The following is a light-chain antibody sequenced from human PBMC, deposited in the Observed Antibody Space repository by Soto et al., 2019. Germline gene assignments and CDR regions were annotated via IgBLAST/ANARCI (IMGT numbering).Light chain of an antibody. CDR3: GSCTSSSPYV. CDR1: SSDVGGYNY. J-gene: IGLJ1*01. CDR2: EVS. Sequence: QSALTQPASVSGSPGQSITISCTGTSSDVGGYNYVSWYQQHPGKAPKLMIYEVSNRPSGVSNRFSGSKSGNTASLTISGLQAEDEADYYCGSCTSSSPYVFGTGTKVTVL. V-gene: IGLV2-14*01.